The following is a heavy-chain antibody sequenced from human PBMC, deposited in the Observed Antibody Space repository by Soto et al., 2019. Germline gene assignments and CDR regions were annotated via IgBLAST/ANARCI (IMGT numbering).Heavy chain of an antibody. CDR2: IIPIFGTA. V-gene: IGHV1-69*01. Sequence: QVPLVQSGAEVKKPGSSVKVSCKASGGTFSSYAISWVRQAPGQGLEWMGGIIPIFGTANYAQKFQGRVTITADESTSTAYMELSSLRSEDTAVYYCALFPPHSSGWYEGPDYWGQGTLVTVSS. J-gene: IGHJ4*02. D-gene: IGHD6-19*01. CDR3: ALFPPHSSGWYEGPDY. CDR1: GGTFSSYA.